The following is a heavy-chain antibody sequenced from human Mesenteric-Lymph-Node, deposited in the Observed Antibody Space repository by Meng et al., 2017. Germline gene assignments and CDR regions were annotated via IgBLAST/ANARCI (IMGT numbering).Heavy chain of an antibody. V-gene: IGHV6-1*01. Sequence: QVQLQQSGPGMVKPSPTLSPPCAIAGDSVSSNSAAWNWIRQSPSRGLEWLGRTYYRSKYYNDYALSVKSRITINPDTSKNQFSLQLNSVTPEDTAIYYCARDWGDVRGGFDFWGQGTLVTVSS. D-gene: IGHD3-10*02. J-gene: IGHJ4*02. CDR3: ARDWGDVRGGFDF. CDR1: GDSVSSNSAA. CDR2: TYYRSKYYN.